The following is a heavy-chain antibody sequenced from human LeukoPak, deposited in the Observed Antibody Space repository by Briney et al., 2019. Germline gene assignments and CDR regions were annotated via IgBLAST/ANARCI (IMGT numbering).Heavy chain of an antibody. CDR1: GFTFSSYS. CDR2: IYSGGST. Sequence: GGSLRHSCAASGFTFSSYSMNWVRQAPGKGLEWVSVIYSGGSTYYADSVKGRFTISRDNSKNTLYLQMNSLRAEDTAVYYCAKGMDVWGQGTTVTVSS. V-gene: IGHV3-66*01. CDR3: AKGMDV. J-gene: IGHJ6*02.